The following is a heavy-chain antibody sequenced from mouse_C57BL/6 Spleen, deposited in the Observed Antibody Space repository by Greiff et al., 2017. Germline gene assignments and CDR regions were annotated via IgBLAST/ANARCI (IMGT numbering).Heavy chain of an antibody. Sequence: VQLQQPGAELVMPGASVKLSCKASGYTFTSYWMHWVKQRPGQGLEWIGELDPSDSYTNYNQKFKGKSTLTVDKSSSTPYMQLSSLTSEDSAVYYCARITTVNYFDYWGQGTTLTVSS. V-gene: IGHV1-69*01. D-gene: IGHD1-1*01. CDR2: LDPSDSYT. CDR3: ARITTVNYFDY. J-gene: IGHJ2*01. CDR1: GYTFTSYW.